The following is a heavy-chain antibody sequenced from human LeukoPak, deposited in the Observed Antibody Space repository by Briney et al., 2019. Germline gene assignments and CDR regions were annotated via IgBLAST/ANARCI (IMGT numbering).Heavy chain of an antibody. CDR3: AKSSSLGDYDYYKDV. Sequence: GGSLRLSCAASGFTFSSYAMHWVRQAPGKGLEWVAVIWYDGNNKYYADSVKGRFTISRDNSKKTLYPQTSSLRAEDTAVYYCAKSSSLGDYDYYKDVWGKGTTVTVSS. D-gene: IGHD6-6*01. CDR2: IWYDGNNK. CDR1: GFTFSSYA. V-gene: IGHV3-33*06. J-gene: IGHJ6*03.